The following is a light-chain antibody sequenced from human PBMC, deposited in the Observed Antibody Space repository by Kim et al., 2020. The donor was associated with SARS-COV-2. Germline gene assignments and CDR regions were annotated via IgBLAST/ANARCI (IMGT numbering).Light chain of an antibody. V-gene: IGKV3-11*01. CDR1: ESVSSY. CDR2: DAS. Sequence: SCSPGESATLSCRASESVSSYLAWYQQKPGQAPRLLIYDASHTATGIPARFSGSGSGTDFTLTISSLEPEDFAVYYCQQRSNWPYTFGQGTKLEI. CDR3: QQRSNWPYT. J-gene: IGKJ2*01.